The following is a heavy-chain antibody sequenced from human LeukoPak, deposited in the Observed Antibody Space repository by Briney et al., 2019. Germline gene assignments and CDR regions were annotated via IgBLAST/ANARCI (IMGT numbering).Heavy chain of an antibody. Sequence: SQTLSLTCTVSGGSISSGGYYWSWIRQHPGKGLEWIGYIYYSGSTYYNPSLKRRVTISVDTSKNQFSLQLSSVTAAHTAVYYCARGEWSGASNWFDPWGQGTLVTVSS. V-gene: IGHV4-31*03. CDR2: IYYSGST. D-gene: IGHD3-3*01. J-gene: IGHJ5*02. CDR1: GGSISSGGYY. CDR3: ARGEWSGASNWFDP.